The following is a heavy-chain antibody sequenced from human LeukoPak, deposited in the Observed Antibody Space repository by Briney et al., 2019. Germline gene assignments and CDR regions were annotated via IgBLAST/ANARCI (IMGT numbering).Heavy chain of an antibody. CDR2: IYSGDST. Sequence: GGSLRLSCAASGFTVSSNYMSWVRQAPGKGLEWVSVIYSGDSTYYADSVKGRFTISRDNSKNTLYLQMNSLRAEDTAVYYCARHGSMTLIRGRLRYYYMDVWGKGTTVTIPS. J-gene: IGHJ6*03. D-gene: IGHD3-10*01. CDR1: GFTVSSNY. CDR3: ARHGSMTLIRGRLRYYYMDV. V-gene: IGHV3-53*01.